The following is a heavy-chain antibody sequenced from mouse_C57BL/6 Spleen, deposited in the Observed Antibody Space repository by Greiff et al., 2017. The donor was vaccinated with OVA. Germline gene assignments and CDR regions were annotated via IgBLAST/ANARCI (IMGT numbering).Heavy chain of an antibody. CDR3: ARRLANWDRGFDY. V-gene: IGHV1-18*01. CDR1: GYTFTDYN. D-gene: IGHD4-1*01. Sequence: EVQLQQSGPELVKPGASVKIPCKASGYTFTDYNMDWVKQSHGKSLEWIGDINPNNGGTIYNQKFKGKATLTVDKSSSTAYMELRSLTSEDTAVYYCARRLANWDRGFDYWGQGTTLTVSS. CDR2: INPNNGGT. J-gene: IGHJ2*01.